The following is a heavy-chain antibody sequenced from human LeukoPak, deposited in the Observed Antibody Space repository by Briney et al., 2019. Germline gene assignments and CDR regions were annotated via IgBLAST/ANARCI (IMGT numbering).Heavy chain of an antibody. V-gene: IGHV3-48*03. J-gene: IGHJ4*02. CDR2: ISSSGSTI. CDR3: ARGSTAAAYGGY. CDR1: GFTFSSYE. Sequence: GGSLRLSCAASGFTFSSYEMNWVRQAPGKGLEWVSYISSSGSTIYYADSVKGRFTISRDNAKNSLYLQMNSPRAEDTAVYYCARGSTAAAYGGYWGQGTLVTVSS. D-gene: IGHD2-2*01.